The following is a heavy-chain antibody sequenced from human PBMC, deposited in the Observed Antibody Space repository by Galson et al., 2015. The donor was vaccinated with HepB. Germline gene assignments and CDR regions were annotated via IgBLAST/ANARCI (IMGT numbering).Heavy chain of an antibody. J-gene: IGHJ4*02. CDR1: GGSISSITW. Sequence: SETLSLTCAVSGGSISSITWWNWVRLPPGKGLEWIGEIYHSGSTNYNPSLKSRVTTSVDKSKNQFSLTLRSVTAADTAVYYCTKWGGSSSFMDEWGQGTLVTVSS. V-gene: IGHV4-4*02. D-gene: IGHD6-13*01. CDR3: TKWGGSSSFMDE. CDR2: IYHSGST.